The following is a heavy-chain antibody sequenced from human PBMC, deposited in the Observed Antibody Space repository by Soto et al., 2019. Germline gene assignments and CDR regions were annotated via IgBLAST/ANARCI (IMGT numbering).Heavy chain of an antibody. J-gene: IGHJ3*02. CDR3: ARDRYGGNSGHDAFDI. CDR2: IYSGGST. V-gene: IGHV3-53*01. CDR1: GFTVSSNY. D-gene: IGHD2-21*02. Sequence: GSLRLSCAASGFTVSSNYMSWVRQAPGKGLEWVSVIYSGGSTYYADSVKGRFTISRENSKNTLYLQMNSLRAEDTAVYYCARDRYGGNSGHDAFDIWGQGTMVTVSS.